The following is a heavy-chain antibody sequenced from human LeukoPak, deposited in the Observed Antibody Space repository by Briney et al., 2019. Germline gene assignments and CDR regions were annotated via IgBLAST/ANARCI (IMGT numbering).Heavy chain of an antibody. Sequence: SETLSLTCTVSAGSSSSYYWSWIRQPPGKGLEWLGYIYYSGSANYNPSLKSRVTISVDTSKNRFSLKLSSVTAADTAVYYCARHRLRAFDIWGQGTMVTVSS. CDR3: ARHRLRAFDI. D-gene: IGHD4-17*01. CDR2: IYYSGSA. V-gene: IGHV4-59*01. CDR1: AGSSSSYY. J-gene: IGHJ3*02.